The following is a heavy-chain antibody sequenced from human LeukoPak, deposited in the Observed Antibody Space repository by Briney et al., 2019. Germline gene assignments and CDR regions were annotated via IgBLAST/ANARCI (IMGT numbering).Heavy chain of an antibody. CDR3: ARATSRGIVVVPAFDP. Sequence: ETLPLTCAVYGGSFSGYYWSWIRQPPGKGLEWIGYIYYSGSTNYNPSLKSRVTISVDTSKNQFSLKLSSVTAADTAVYYCARATSRGIVVVPAFDPWGQGTLVTVSS. J-gene: IGHJ5*02. V-gene: IGHV4-59*01. D-gene: IGHD2-2*01. CDR2: IYYSGST. CDR1: GGSFSGYY.